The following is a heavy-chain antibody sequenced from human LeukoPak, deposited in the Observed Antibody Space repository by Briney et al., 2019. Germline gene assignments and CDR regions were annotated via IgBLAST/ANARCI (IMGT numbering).Heavy chain of an antibody. CDR3: AKGRIAVADTGDAFDI. CDR2: ISWNSGSI. D-gene: IGHD6-19*01. V-gene: IGHV3-9*01. J-gene: IGHJ3*02. Sequence: GGSLRLSCAASGFTFDDYAMHWVRQAPGKGLVWVSGISWNSGSIGYADSVKGRFTISRDNAKNSLYLQMNSLRAEDTALYYCAKGRIAVADTGDAFDIWGQGTMVTVSS. CDR1: GFTFDDYA.